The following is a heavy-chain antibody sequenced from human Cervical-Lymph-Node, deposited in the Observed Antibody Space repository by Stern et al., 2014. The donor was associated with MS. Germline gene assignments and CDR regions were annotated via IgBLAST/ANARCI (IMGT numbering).Heavy chain of an antibody. Sequence: VPLVESGAELKKPGSSVKVACRASGGTFSINSISLVRQPPRQGLEWLGGSVPMFGTSNHVQRFKGRLTTTADESTNTAYMELSSLTSEDTAVYFCAIDQGGIAAYWGQGTLVTVSS. CDR2: SVPMFGTS. J-gene: IGHJ4*02. CDR3: AIDQGGIAAY. CDR1: GGTFSINS. D-gene: IGHD6-13*01. V-gene: IGHV1-69*01.